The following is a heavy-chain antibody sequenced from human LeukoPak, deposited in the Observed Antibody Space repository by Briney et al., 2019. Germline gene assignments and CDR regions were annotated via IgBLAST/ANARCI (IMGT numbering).Heavy chain of an antibody. CDR2: IKQDGSEK. V-gene: IGHV3-7*01. J-gene: IGHJ4*02. CDR3: ARDRGYDSSGYYCDLPY. Sequence: PGGSLRLSCAASGFTFSSYWMSWVRQAPGKGLEWVANIKQDGSEKYYVDSVKGRFTISRDNAKNSLYLQMNSLRAEDTAVYYCARDRGYDSSGYYCDLPYWGQGTLVTVSS. D-gene: IGHD3-22*01. CDR1: GFTFSSYW.